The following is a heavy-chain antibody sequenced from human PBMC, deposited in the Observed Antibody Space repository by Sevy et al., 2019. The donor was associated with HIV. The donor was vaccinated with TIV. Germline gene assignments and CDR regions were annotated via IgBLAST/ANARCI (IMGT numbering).Heavy chain of an antibody. Sequence: GESLKISCTASGFTFRNAWMTWVRQVPGKGLEWVGRIRNDPDGGTTDYAAPVRGRFTISRDDSKNTMYLQMNSLKSDDXAVYYCSTDIVVQSGYSYDFSTFNPDLPHNSGADVWGQGTTVTVSS. D-gene: IGHD5-12*01. CDR3: STDIVVQSGYSYDFSTFNPDLPHNSGADV. CDR1: GFTFRNAW. V-gene: IGHV3-15*01. J-gene: IGHJ6*02. CDR2: IRNDPDGGTT.